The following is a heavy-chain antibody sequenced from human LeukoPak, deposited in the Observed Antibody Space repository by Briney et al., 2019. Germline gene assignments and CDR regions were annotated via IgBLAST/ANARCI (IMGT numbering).Heavy chain of an antibody. CDR2: IYRDSNT. CDR1: GFNFSIHW. Sequence: GGSLRLSCAASGFNFSIHWMTWVRQAPGKGLEWVSAIYRDSNTYYTSSVRGRFTISRDNSKNTVSLQMDSLRAEDTAVYYCARDFRYDSSGYKRAAFDIWGQGTMVTVSS. J-gene: IGHJ3*02. D-gene: IGHD3-22*01. CDR3: ARDFRYDSSGYKRAAFDI. V-gene: IGHV3-66*01.